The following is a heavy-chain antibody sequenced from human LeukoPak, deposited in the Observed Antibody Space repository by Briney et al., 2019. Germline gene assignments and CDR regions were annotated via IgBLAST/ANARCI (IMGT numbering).Heavy chain of an antibody. CDR1: VFTFSSYD. CDR3: ARDDGGNLDY. D-gene: IGHD4-23*01. J-gene: IGHJ4*02. V-gene: IGHV3-13*01. CDR2: IGTAGDT. Sequence: GGSLRLSCAASVFTFSSYDMHWVRQATGKGLEWVSAIGTAGDTYYPGSVKSRFTNSRENAKNSLYLQMNSLRAGDTAVYYCARDDGGNLDYWGQGTLVTVSS.